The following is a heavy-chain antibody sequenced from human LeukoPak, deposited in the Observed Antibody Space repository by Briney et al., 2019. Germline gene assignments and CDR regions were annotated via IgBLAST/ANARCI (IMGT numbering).Heavy chain of an antibody. J-gene: IGHJ4*02. CDR2: IKEDGTET. D-gene: IGHD5-24*01. V-gene: IGHV3-7*03. CDR1: GFTFSSYA. CDR3: AKEGRSLQTY. Sequence: GGSLRLSCTASGFTFSSYAMSWVRLAPGKGLEWVANIKEDGTETYYVDSVRGRFTISRDNAKNSLYLQMNSLRVEDTAVYYCAKEGRSLQTYWGQGTLVTVSS.